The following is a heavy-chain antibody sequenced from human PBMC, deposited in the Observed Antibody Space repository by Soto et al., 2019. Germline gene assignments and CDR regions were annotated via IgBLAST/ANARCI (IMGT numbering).Heavy chain of an antibody. CDR3: ARAPSGSYPEFDY. V-gene: IGHV3-30-3*01. CDR1: GFIFSSYT. Sequence: GGSLRLSCAASGFIFSSYTMHWVRQAPGKGLEWVGVITYDGSNQYYADSVRGRFTISRDNSRNMLFLQMNSLRPDDTAVYYCARAPSGSYPEFDYWGQGTLVTVSS. D-gene: IGHD1-26*01. CDR2: ITYDGSNQ. J-gene: IGHJ4*02.